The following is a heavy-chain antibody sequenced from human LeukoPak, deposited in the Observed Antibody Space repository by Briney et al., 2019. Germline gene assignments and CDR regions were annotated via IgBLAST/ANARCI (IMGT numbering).Heavy chain of an antibody. V-gene: IGHV1-2*02. D-gene: IGHD2-2*01. CDR3: ASGDCSSTSCYRNYYYYHGMDV. J-gene: IGHJ6*02. Sequence: ASVKVSCKASGYTFTGYYMHWVRQAPGQGLEWMGWINPNSGGTNYAQKFQGRVTMTRDTSISTAYMELSRLRSDDTAVYYCASGDCSSTSCYRNYYYYHGMDVWGQGTTVTVSS. CDR1: GYTFTGYY. CDR2: INPNSGGT.